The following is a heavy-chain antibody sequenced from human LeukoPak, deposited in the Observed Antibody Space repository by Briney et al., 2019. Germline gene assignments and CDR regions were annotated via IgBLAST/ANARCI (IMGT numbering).Heavy chain of an antibody. CDR3: ARQPTGFPNWFDL. V-gene: IGHV3-23*01. CDR1: GFTLGNYV. J-gene: IGHJ5*02. Sequence: GGSLRLSCAASGFTLGNYVMSWVRQAPGKGLRWVSSIHYIGDSTYYADSVKGRFTISRDDSKSTLFLEMNSLRAEDTAVYYCARQPTGFPNWFDLWGQGAPVTVSS. D-gene: IGHD1-14*01. CDR2: IHYIGDST.